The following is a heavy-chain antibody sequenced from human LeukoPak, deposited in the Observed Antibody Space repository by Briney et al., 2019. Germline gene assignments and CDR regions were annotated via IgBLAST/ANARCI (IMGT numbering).Heavy chain of an antibody. CDR3: ARVPRLAAAGTGWFDP. J-gene: IGHJ5*02. Sequence: ASVKVSCKASGGTFSSCAISWVRQAPGQGLEWMGGIIPIFGTANYAQKFQGRVTITADESTSTAYMELSSLRSEDTAVYYCARVPRLAAAGTGWFDPWGQGTLVTVSS. V-gene: IGHV1-69*01. CDR2: IIPIFGTA. D-gene: IGHD6-13*01. CDR1: GGTFSSCA.